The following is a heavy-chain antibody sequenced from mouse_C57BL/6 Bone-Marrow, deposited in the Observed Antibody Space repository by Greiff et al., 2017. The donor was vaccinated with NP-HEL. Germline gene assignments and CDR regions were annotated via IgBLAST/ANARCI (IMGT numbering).Heavy chain of an antibody. V-gene: IGHV1-61*01. CDR2: IYPSDSET. CDR1: GYTFTSYW. J-gene: IGHJ4*01. Sequence: VQLQQPGAELVRPGSSVKLSCKASGYTFTSYWMDWVKQRPGQGLEWIGNIYPSDSETHYNQKFKDKATLTVDKSSSTAYMQLSSLTSEDSAVYYCAICYYAMDYWGQGTSVTVSS. CDR3: AICYYAMDY.